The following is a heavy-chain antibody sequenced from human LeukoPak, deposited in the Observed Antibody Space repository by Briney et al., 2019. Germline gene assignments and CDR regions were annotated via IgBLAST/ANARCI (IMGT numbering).Heavy chain of an antibody. CDR1: GYTFTSYG. D-gene: IGHD2-8*01. V-gene: IGHV1-18*01. Sequence: VASVKVSRKASGYTFTSYGISWVRQAPGQGLEWMGWISAYNGNTNYAQKLQGRVTMTTDTSTSTAYMELRSLRSDDTAVYYCARDSSLYCTNGVCYSDYYYMDVWGKGTTVTVSS. CDR2: ISAYNGNT. J-gene: IGHJ6*03. CDR3: ARDSSLYCTNGVCYSDYYYMDV.